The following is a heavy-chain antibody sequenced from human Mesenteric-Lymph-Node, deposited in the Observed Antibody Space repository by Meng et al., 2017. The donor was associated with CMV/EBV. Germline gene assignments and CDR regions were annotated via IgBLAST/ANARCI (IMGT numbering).Heavy chain of an antibody. V-gene: IGHV1-2*02. CDR2: INPNSGGT. D-gene: IGHD4-23*01. CDR1: GYSFTDYY. J-gene: IGHJ4*02. Sequence: ASVKVSCKASGYSFTDYYIHWVRQAPGQGLEWMGWINPNSGGTNFAQKFQDRVTMTREKSSRTAYMELSRLRSDDTAVYYCARLGGNPGGYWGQGTLVTVSS. CDR3: ARLGGNPGGY.